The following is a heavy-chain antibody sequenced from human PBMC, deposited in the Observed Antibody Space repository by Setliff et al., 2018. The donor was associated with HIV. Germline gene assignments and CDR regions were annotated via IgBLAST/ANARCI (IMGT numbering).Heavy chain of an antibody. CDR2: IYYSGST. CDR1: GGSISTYY. D-gene: IGHD5-12*01. V-gene: IGHV4-59*12. J-gene: IGHJ6*03. CDR3: ARGRKRDGYNFYYYYMDV. Sequence: SETLSLTCTVSGGSISTYYWSWIRQPPGKGLEWIGYIYYSGSTNYNPSLKSRVTISVDTSKNQFSLKLSSVTAADTAVYYCARGRKRDGYNFYYYYMDVWDKGTTVTVSS.